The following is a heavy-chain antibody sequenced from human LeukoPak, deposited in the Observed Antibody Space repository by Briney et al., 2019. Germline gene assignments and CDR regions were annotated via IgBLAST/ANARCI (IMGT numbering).Heavy chain of an antibody. CDR1: GFTFSSYS. Sequence: GGSLRLSCAASGFTFSSYSMNWVRQAPGKGLEWVSSISSSSSYIYYADSVKGRFTISRDNAKNILYLQMNSLRAEDTAVYHCARDPAPQGWFDSWGQGTLVTVSS. CDR3: ARDPAPQGWFDS. CDR2: ISSSSSYI. V-gene: IGHV3-21*01. J-gene: IGHJ5*01.